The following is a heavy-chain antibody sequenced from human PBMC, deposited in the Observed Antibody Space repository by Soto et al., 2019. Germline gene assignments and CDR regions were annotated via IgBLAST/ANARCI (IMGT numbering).Heavy chain of an antibody. Sequence: SETLSLTCTVSGGSISGYYWSWIRQPPGKGLEWIGYIYYSGSTNYNPSLKSRVTISVDTSKNQFSLKLSSVTAADTAVYYCARSDYDILTGYSRFDYWGQGTLVTVSS. V-gene: IGHV4-59*01. CDR3: ARSDYDILTGYSRFDY. CDR2: IYYSGST. D-gene: IGHD3-9*01. CDR1: GGSISGYY. J-gene: IGHJ4*02.